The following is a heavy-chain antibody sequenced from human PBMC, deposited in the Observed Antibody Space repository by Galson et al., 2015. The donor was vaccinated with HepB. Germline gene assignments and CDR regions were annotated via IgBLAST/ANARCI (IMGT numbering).Heavy chain of an antibody. J-gene: IGHJ4*02. CDR3: ASGRGFWSGYSQDY. V-gene: IGHV3-66*02. CDR1: GVTVSNNY. D-gene: IGHD3-3*01. Sequence: SLRLSCAASGVTVSNNYMRWVRQAPGMGLEWVSVIYSDGSIYYIDSVKGRFTISRDSSKNTLYLQMNSLRAEDTAVYYCASGRGFWSGYSQDYWGQGTLVTVSS. CDR2: IYSDGSI.